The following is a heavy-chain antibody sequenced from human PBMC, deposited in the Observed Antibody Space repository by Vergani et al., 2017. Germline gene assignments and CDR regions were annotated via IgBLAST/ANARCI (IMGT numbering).Heavy chain of an antibody. V-gene: IGHV1-2*02. Sequence: QVQLVQSGAEVKKPGASVKVSCKASGYTFTGYYMHWVRQAPGQGLEWMGWINPNSGGTNYAQKFQGRVTITRNTSISTAYMELSSLRSEDTAVYYCARRKTPRGSPYYYGSGSYSPWGQGTLVTVSS. CDR3: ARRKTPRGSPYYYGSGSYSP. CDR2: INPNSGGT. CDR1: GYTFTGYY. J-gene: IGHJ5*02. D-gene: IGHD3-10*01.